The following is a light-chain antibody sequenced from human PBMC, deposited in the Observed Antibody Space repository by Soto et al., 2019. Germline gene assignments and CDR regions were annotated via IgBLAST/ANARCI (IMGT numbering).Light chain of an antibody. CDR3: QQYNSYSWT. CDR2: DAS. CDR1: QSISSSF. Sequence: EIVLTQSPGILSLSPGERASLSCGASQSISSSFLAWYQQKPGQAPRLLIYDASYRATGIPARFSGSGSGTDFTLTISSLQPDDFATYYCQQYNSYSWTFGQGTKVDIK. J-gene: IGKJ1*01. V-gene: IGKV3-20*01.